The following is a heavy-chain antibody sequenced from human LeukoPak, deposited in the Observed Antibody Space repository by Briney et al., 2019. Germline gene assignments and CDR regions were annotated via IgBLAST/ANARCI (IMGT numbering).Heavy chain of an antibody. Sequence: KPSETLSLTCTVSGGSISSYYWSWIRQPPGKGLEWIGYIYYSGSTNYNPSLKSRVTISVDTSKNQFSLKLSSVTAADTAVYYCARPTVPYNWVGAFDIWGQGTMVTVSS. CDR1: GGSISSYY. J-gene: IGHJ3*02. CDR2: IYYSGST. V-gene: IGHV4-59*08. CDR3: ARPTVPYNWVGAFDI. D-gene: IGHD1-1*01.